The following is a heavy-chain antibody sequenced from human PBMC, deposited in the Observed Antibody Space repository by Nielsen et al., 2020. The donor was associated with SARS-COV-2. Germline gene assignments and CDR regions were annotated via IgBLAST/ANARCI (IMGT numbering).Heavy chain of an antibody. CDR1: GFTFTSSA. CDR3: AVLGGATTLVSS. V-gene: IGHV1-58*01. D-gene: IGHD1-26*01. Sequence: SVKVSCKASGFTFTSSAVQWVRQARGQRLEWTGWIVVGSGNTNYAQKFQERVTITRDMSTSTAYMELSSLRSEDTAVYYCAVLGGATTLVSSWGQGTLVTVSS. J-gene: IGHJ4*02. CDR2: IVVGSGNT.